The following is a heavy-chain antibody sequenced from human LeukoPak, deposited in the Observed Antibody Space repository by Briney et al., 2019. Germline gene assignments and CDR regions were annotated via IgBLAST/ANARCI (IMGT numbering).Heavy chain of an antibody. CDR3: TRHFFSE. CDR2: SRNKADSYTT. CDR1: GFTISDHY. Sequence: GGSLRLSCAASGFTISDHYMDWVRQAPGKGLEWVGRSRNKADSYTTYYAASVKGRFTISRDDSKNSLYLQMNSLIAEDTAVYYCTRHFFSEWGQGTLVTVSS. J-gene: IGHJ4*02. D-gene: IGHD3-3*02. V-gene: IGHV3-72*01.